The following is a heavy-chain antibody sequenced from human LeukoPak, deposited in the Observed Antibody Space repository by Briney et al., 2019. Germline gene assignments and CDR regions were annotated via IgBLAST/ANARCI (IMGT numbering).Heavy chain of an antibody. CDR3: ARVGGGDSGYEKSFDP. CDR2: TYHRSKWYN. D-gene: IGHD5-12*01. V-gene: IGHV6-1*01. CDR1: GDSVSSNSAA. Sequence: SQTLSLTCAISGDSVSSNSAAWNWIRQSPSRGLEWLGRTYHRSKWYNDYAVSVKSRIIINSDTSKNQFSLQLNSVTPEDTAVYYCARVGGGDSGYEKSFDPWGQGTLVTVSS. J-gene: IGHJ5*02.